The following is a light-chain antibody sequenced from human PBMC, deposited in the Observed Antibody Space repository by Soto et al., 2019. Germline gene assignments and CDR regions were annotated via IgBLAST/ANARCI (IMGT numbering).Light chain of an antibody. CDR1: QSVSSTY. CDR3: QQYGRSPPSWT. J-gene: IGKJ1*01. Sequence: EIVLTQSPGTLSLSPGERATLSCRASQSVSSTYLAWYQQKPGQPPRLLIFDASNRATGIPDRFSGSGSGTEFTLTLSSLEPEDFAVYYCQQYGRSPPSWTFGQGTKVEIK. CDR2: DAS. V-gene: IGKV3-20*01.